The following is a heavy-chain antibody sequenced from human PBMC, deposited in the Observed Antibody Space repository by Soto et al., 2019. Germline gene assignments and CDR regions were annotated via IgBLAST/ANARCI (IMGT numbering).Heavy chain of an antibody. D-gene: IGHD6-19*01. CDR1: RFTFSRYE. Sequence: PGGSLRLSCAASRFTFSRYEMNWVRQAPGKGLEWVASISSSGTSIYYADSVKGRFSISRDNDKNSVYLAMNSLRVDDTAVYYCARDGGYNSGTYGAAFDFWGQGTLVTVSS. J-gene: IGHJ4*02. CDR3: ARDGGYNSGTYGAAFDF. CDR2: ISSSGTSI. V-gene: IGHV3-48*03.